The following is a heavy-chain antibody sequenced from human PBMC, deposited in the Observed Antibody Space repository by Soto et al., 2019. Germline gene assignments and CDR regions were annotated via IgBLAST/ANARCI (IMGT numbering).Heavy chain of an antibody. D-gene: IGHD4-17*01. CDR2: IYWDDDK. CDR1: GFSLSTTGVG. Sequence: QITLKESGPTLVKPTQTLTLTCTFSGFSLSTTGVGVNWIRQPPGKALEWLALIYWDDDKRYSPSLKSRLTITKDTPKHQVVLTMTNMDPADTATSYCAPSPPPTVTTSAEYFQHWGQGTLVTVSS. CDR3: APSPPPTVTTSAEYFQH. J-gene: IGHJ1*01. V-gene: IGHV2-5*02.